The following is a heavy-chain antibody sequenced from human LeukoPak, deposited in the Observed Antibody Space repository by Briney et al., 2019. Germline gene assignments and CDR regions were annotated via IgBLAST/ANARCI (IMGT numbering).Heavy chain of an antibody. CDR1: GFTFSSYS. CDR2: INHSGST. Sequence: GSLRLSCAASGFTFSSYSMMWVRQAPGKGLEWVGEINHSGSTNYNPSLKSRVTISVDTSKNQFSLKLSSVTAADTAVYYCARPNYYDSSGYYWSRGRDAFDIWGQGTMVTVSS. CDR3: ARPNYYDSSGYYWSRGRDAFDI. V-gene: IGHV4-34*01. D-gene: IGHD3-22*01. J-gene: IGHJ3*02.